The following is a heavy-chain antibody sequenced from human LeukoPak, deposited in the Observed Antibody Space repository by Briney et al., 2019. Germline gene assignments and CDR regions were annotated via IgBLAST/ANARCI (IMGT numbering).Heavy chain of an antibody. D-gene: IGHD3-22*01. CDR1: GFTFSDYA. V-gene: IGHV3-30*18. CDR3: TKDLHDYDRGGHFDQ. J-gene: IGHJ4*02. CDR2: ISSDGRYK. Sequence: GGSLRLSCAASGFTFSDYAMHWVRQAPGKGLEWVAVISSDGRYKNSADSVKGRVTISRDNSKNTLDLDMDSLRPEDTAVYYCTKDLHDYDRGGHFDQWGQGTLVTVSS.